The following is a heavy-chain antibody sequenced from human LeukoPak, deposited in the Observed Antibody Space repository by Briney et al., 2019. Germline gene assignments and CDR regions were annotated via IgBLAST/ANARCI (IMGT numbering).Heavy chain of an antibody. CDR2: MNPNSGNT. CDR1: GYTFTSYD. J-gene: IGHJ6*03. Sequence: GASVKVSCKASGYTFTSYDINWVRQATGPGLEWMGWMNPNSGNTGYAQKFQDRVIMTRNTSISTVSMELSSLRSDDTAVYYCARGRNWNGGNMDVWGKGTTVTVSS. V-gene: IGHV1-8*01. D-gene: IGHD1-1*01. CDR3: ARGRNWNGGNMDV.